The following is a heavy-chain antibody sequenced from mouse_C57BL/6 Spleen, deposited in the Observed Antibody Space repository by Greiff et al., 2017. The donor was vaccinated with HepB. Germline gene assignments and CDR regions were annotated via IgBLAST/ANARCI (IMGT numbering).Heavy chain of an antibody. V-gene: IGHV3-1*01. J-gene: IGHJ2*01. Sequence: VQLQQSGPGMVKPSQSLSLTCTVTGYSITSGYDWHWIRHFPGNKLEWMGYISYSGSTNYNPSLKSRISITHDTSKNHFFLKLNSVTTEDTATYYCARGSYDGYFPFDYWGQGTTLTVSS. CDR3: ARGSYDGYFPFDY. D-gene: IGHD2-3*01. CDR2: ISYSGST. CDR1: GYSITSGYD.